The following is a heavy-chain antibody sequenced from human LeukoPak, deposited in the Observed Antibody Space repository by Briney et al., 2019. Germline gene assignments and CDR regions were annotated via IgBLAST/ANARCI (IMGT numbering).Heavy chain of an antibody. V-gene: IGHV4-59*01. J-gene: IGHJ4*02. D-gene: IGHD5-24*01. CDR2: IYYSGST. Sequence: KPSETLSLTCTVSGGSISSYYWSWIRQPPGKGLEWIGYIYYSGSTNYNPSLNSRVTISVDTSKNQISLKLSSVTAADTAVYYCARGGKEMATITTFDYWGQGTLVTVSS. CDR3: ARGGKEMATITTFDY. CDR1: GGSISSYY.